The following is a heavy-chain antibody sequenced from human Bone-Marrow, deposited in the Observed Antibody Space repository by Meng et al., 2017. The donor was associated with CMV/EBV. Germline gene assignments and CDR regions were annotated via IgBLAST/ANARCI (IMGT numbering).Heavy chain of an antibody. V-gene: IGHV3-21*01. CDR3: ATRMGTGYTSD. D-gene: IGHD6-19*01. J-gene: IGHJ4*02. Sequence: GESLKISCTASGFTFGDYAMNWVRQAPGKGLEWVSMISSSSRYIYYADSVKGRFTISRDNAENSLYLQMNNLRVDDTAVYYCATRMGTGYTSDWGQGTLVTVSS. CDR2: ISSSSRYI. CDR1: GFTFGDYA.